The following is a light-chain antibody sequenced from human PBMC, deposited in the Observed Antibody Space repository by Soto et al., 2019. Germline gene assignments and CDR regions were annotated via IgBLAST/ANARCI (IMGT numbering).Light chain of an antibody. J-gene: IGLJ3*02. CDR2: NNS. CDR3: ASWDDSLNGHWV. V-gene: IGLV1-44*01. CDR1: NSNIGGNS. Sequence: QSVLTQAPSASGTPGQRVTLSCSGSNSNIGGNSVSWYHHLPGTAPKLLIFNNSQRPSGVPDRFSGSKSGTSASLAISGLQSEDEADYYCASWDDSLNGHWVFGGGTKLTVL.